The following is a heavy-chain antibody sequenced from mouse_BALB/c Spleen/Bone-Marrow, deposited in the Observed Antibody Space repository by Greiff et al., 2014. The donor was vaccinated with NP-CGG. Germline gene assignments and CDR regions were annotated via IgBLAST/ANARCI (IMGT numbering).Heavy chain of an antibody. CDR2: IWAGGTT. CDR3: ARALYYYGSSYYAMDY. CDR1: GFSLTSYG. Sequence: VQVVESGPGLVAPSQSLSIACTVSGFSLTSYGVHWVRQPPGKGLEWLGAIWAGGTTDYNSALMSRLSIRKDNSKSQVFLKMNSLQSDDTAMYYCARALYYYGSSYYAMDYWGQGTSVIVSS. V-gene: IGHV2-9*02. D-gene: IGHD1-1*01. J-gene: IGHJ4*01.